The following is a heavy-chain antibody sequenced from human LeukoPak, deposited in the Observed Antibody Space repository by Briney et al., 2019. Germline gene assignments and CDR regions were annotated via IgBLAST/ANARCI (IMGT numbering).Heavy chain of an antibody. CDR2: TGNKASRYTT. Sequence: GGSLRLSCAASGSTFSDQYMDWVRQAPGKGLQWVGRTGNKASRYTTEYAASVEGRFTISRDDSKISLYLQMNSLKTEDTALYYCTRGYSGRSAYAFDIWGQGTMVTVSS. V-gene: IGHV3-72*01. D-gene: IGHD1-26*01. CDR3: TRGYSGRSAYAFDI. J-gene: IGHJ3*02. CDR1: GSTFSDQY.